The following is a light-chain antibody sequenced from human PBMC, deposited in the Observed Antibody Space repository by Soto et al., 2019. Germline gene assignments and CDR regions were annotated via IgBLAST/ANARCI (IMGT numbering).Light chain of an antibody. J-gene: IGKJ5*01. CDR1: QSVRNN. Sequence: EILVTQSPSTLPVSPGERATLSCRVSQSVRNNVAWYQHKPGQTPRVIIYDTSTRAAGIPASFSGSGYGTYFTLTISSLQYEDFAVYYCQQYNIWRSITFGQGTRLEIK. CDR3: QQYNIWRSIT. CDR2: DTS. V-gene: IGKV3-15*01.